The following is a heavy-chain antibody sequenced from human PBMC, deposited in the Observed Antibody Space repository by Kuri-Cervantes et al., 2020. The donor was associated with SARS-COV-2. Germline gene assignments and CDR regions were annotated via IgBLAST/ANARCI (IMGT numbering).Heavy chain of an antibody. D-gene: IGHD3-10*01. V-gene: IGHV4-59*12. J-gene: IGHJ4*02. CDR2: IYYSGST. CDR3: ARVTVREFHLDY. Sequence: GSLRLSCAASGFTFSSYSMNWVRQAPGKGLEWIGYIYYSGSTNYNPSLKSRVTISVDTSKNQFSLKLSSVTAADTAVYYCARVTVREFHLDYWGQGTLVTVSS. CDR1: GFTFSSYS.